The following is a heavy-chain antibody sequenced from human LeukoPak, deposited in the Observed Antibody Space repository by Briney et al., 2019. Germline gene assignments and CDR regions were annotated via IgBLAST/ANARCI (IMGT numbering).Heavy chain of an antibody. CDR1: GGSFSGYY. Sequence: SETLSLTCAVYGGSFSGYYWSWIRQPPGKGLEWIGEINHSGSTNYNPSLKSRVTISVDTSKNQFSLKLSSVTAADTAVYYCASFDSCASFWGQGTLVTVSS. V-gene: IGHV4-34*01. CDR2: INHSGST. D-gene: IGHD3-22*01. J-gene: IGHJ1*01. CDR3: ASFDSCASF.